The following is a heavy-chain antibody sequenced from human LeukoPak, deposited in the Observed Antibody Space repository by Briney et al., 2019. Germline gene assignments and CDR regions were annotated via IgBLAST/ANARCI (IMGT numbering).Heavy chain of an antibody. CDR2: IYHSGST. Sequence: SETLSLTCAVSNYFISSGYFWGWIRQSPGKGLEWIGSIYHSGSTYYNPSLKSRVTISVDTSKNQFSLKLSSVTAADTAVYYCARGTIGITIFGFDPWGQGTLVTVSS. D-gene: IGHD3-3*01. CDR3: ARGTIGITIFGFDP. V-gene: IGHV4-38-2*01. CDR1: NYFISSGYF. J-gene: IGHJ5*02.